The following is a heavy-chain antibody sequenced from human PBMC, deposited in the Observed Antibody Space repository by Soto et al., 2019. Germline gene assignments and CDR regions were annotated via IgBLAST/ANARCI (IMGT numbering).Heavy chain of an antibody. CDR3: VRDSMPASNYYYYAGLDV. J-gene: IGHJ6*02. D-gene: IGHD2-2*01. Sequence: QVQLVESGGGVVQPGRSLRLSCAASEFTFSTYNMYWVRQSPGKGLEWVAVIWFDGSNKFYGDSVRGRFTISRDNSENTLFLQMNSLRVDDTAVYSCVRDSMPASNYYYYAGLDVWGQGTTVTVSS. V-gene: IGHV3-33*01. CDR1: EFTFSTYN. CDR2: IWFDGSNK.